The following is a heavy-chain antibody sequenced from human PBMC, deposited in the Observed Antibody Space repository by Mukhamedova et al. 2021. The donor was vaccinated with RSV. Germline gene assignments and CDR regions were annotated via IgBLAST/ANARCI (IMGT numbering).Heavy chain of an antibody. CDR2: IYYSGST. J-gene: IGHJ4*02. CDR3: ARGWFGEGIEYYFDY. Sequence: GYIYYSGSTNYNPSLKSRVTISVDTSKNQFSLKLSSVTAADTAVYYCARGWFGEGIEYYFDYWGQGTLVTVSS. V-gene: IGHV4-59*09. D-gene: IGHD3-10*01.